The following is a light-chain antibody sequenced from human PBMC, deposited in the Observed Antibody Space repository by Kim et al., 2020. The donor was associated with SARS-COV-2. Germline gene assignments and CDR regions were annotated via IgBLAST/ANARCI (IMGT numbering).Light chain of an antibody. CDR1: SGQSSYA. CDR2: LSSDGSH. J-gene: IGLJ3*02. CDR3: QTWGTGILV. V-gene: IGLV4-69*01. Sequence: ASVKLTCTLSSGQSSYAIAWHQQQPEKGPRYLMKLSSDGSHSKGDGIPDRFSGSSSGAERYLTISSLQSEDEADYYCQTWGTGILVFGGGTKVTVL.